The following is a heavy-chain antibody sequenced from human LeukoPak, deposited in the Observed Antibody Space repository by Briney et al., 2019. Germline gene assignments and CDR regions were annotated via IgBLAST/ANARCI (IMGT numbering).Heavy chain of an antibody. CDR2: IIPILGIA. CDR1: GGSFSSYA. J-gene: IGHJ6*02. CDR3: AGEIAVAGNTLYYYGMDV. D-gene: IGHD6-19*01. V-gene: IGHV1-69*04. Sequence: SVKVSCKASGGSFSSYAISWVRQAPGQGLEWMGRIIPILGIANYAQKFQGRVTITADKSTSTAYMELSSLRSDDTAVYYCAGEIAVAGNTLYYYGMDVWGQGTTVTVSS.